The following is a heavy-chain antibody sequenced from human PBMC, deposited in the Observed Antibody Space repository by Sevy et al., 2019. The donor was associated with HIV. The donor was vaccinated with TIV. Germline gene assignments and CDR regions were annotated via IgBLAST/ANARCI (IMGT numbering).Heavy chain of an antibody. J-gene: IGHJ4*02. V-gene: IGHV4-30-4*01. CDR1: GDSISSGDYY. D-gene: IGHD3-10*01. CDR2: IYYSGST. CDR3: ARDRYYYGSGTSYYFDY. Sequence: SETLSLTCTVSGDSISSGDYYWSWIRQPPGKGLEWIGYIYYSGSTYYNPSLKSRVTISVDTSKNQFSLKLSSVTAADTAVYYCARDRYYYGSGTSYYFDYWGQGTLVTVSS.